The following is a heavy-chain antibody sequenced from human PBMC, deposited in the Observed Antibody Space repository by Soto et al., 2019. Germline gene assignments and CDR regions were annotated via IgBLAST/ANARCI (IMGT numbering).Heavy chain of an antibody. V-gene: IGHV1-3*01. CDR2: INAGNGNT. CDR3: VSSYYYDSSGYSSLYYYYGMDV. CDR1: GYTFTNYA. J-gene: IGHJ6*02. D-gene: IGHD3-22*01. Sequence: QVQLVQSGAEVKKPGASVKVSCKASGYTFTNYAMHWVRQAPGQGLEWMGWINAGNGNTKYSQMFQGRVTITRDTSASTAYMELSSLRSEDTAVYYCVSSYYYDSSGYSSLYYYYGMDVWGQGTTVTVSS.